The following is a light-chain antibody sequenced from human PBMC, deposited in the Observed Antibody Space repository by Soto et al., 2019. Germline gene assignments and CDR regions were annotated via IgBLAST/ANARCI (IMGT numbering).Light chain of an antibody. CDR3: QQRSDWPWT. CDR2: EAS. V-gene: IGKV3-11*01. CDR1: QSVSSY. J-gene: IGKJ1*01. Sequence: EIVLTQSPATLSLSPGERATLSCRASQSVSSYLAWYQQKPGQAPSLLMYEASNRATGIPARFSGGGSGTDFTLTISSLEPEDFAVYYCQQRSDWPWTFGQGTKVEIK.